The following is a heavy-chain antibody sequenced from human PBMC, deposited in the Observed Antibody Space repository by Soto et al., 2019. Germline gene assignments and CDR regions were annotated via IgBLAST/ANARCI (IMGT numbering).Heavy chain of an antibody. CDR2: ISWDGGST. Sequence: EVQLVESGGVVVQPGGSLRLSCAASGFTFDDYTMHWVRQAPGKGLEWVSLISWDGGSTYYADSVKGRFTISRDNSKNSLYLQMNSLRTEDTALYYCAKDNAGAGLWYYGGYYFDYWGQGTLVTVSS. J-gene: IGHJ4*02. V-gene: IGHV3-43*01. CDR3: AKDNAGAGLWYYGGYYFDY. D-gene: IGHD3-10*01. CDR1: GFTFDDYT.